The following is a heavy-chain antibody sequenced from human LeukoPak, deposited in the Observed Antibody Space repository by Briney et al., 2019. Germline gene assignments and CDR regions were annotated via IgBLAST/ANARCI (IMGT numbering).Heavy chain of an antibody. V-gene: IGHV4-61*02. CDR3: AREGYCDFWSGYLSWFDP. CDR2: IYTSGST. J-gene: IGHJ5*02. CDR1: GGSISSGSYY. D-gene: IGHD3-3*01. Sequence: SETLSLTCTVSGGSISSGSYYWRWLRQPAGKGLEWIGRIYTSGSTNYNPSLKGRVTISVDTSKNQFSQKLSSVTAADTAVYYCAREGYCDFWSGYLSWFDPWGQGTLVTVSS.